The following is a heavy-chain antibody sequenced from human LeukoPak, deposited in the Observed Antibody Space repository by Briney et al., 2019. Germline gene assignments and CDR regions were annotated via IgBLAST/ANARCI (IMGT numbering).Heavy chain of an antibody. CDR3: ARASSQLVQVRDYYYMDV. D-gene: IGHD6-6*01. V-gene: IGHV1-2*02. Sequence: ASVKVSCKASGYTFTGYYMHWVRQAPGQGLEWMGWINPNSGGTNYAQKFQGRVTMTRDTSISTAYMELSRLRSDDTAVYYCARASSQLVQVRDYYYMDVWGKGSTVTVSS. J-gene: IGHJ6*03. CDR2: INPNSGGT. CDR1: GYTFTGYY.